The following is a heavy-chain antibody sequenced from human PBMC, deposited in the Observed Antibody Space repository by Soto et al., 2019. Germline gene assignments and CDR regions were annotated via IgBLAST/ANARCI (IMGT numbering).Heavy chain of an antibody. V-gene: IGHV1-24*01. CDR1: GYTLTELS. CDR2: FDPEDGET. Sequence: ASVKVSCKVSGYTLTELSMHWVRQAPGKGLEWMGGFDPEDGETIYAQKLQGRVTMTTDTSTSTAYMELRSLRSDDTAVYYCAREPNYFDYWGQGTLVTVSS. J-gene: IGHJ4*02. CDR3: AREPNYFDY.